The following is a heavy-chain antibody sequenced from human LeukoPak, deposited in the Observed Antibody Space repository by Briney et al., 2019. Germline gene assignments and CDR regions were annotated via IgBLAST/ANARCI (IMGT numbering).Heavy chain of an antibody. CDR2: INPSGGST. CDR1: GYTFTSYY. Sequence: GASVKVSCKASGYTFTSYYMHWVRQAPGQGLEWMGIINPSGGSTSYAQKFQGRVTMTRDTSTSTVYMELSSLRSEDTAVYYCARGPYYYDSSGPSHYYYYYMDVWGKGTTVTISS. V-gene: IGHV1-46*01. J-gene: IGHJ6*03. CDR3: ARGPYYYDSSGPSHYYYYYMDV. D-gene: IGHD3-22*01.